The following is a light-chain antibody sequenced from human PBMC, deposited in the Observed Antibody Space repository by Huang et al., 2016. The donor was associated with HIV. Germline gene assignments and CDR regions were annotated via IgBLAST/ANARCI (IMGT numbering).Light chain of an antibody. CDR3: QQYSNWPPFT. V-gene: IGKV3-15*01. Sequence: EVVMTQSPATLSVSPGERATLSCRASEGVSSNLAWYQQKPGPAPRLLIYDASTRATGIPARFSGSGSGREFTLTISSLQSEDFAVYYCQQYSNWPPFTFGQGTKLEIK. CDR2: DAS. J-gene: IGKJ2*01. CDR1: EGVSSN.